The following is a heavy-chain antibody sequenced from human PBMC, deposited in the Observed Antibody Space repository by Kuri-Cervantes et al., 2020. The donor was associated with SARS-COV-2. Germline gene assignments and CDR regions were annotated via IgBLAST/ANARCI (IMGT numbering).Heavy chain of an antibody. CDR2: ISWNSGSI. CDR3: AKMDWFDP. J-gene: IGHJ5*02. Sequence: SLKISCAASGFTFSSYSMNWVRQAPGKGLEWVSGISWNSGSIGYADSVKGRFTISRDNAKNSLYLQMNSLRAEDTALYYCAKMDWFDPWGQGTLVTVSS. CDR1: GFTFSSYS. V-gene: IGHV3-9*01.